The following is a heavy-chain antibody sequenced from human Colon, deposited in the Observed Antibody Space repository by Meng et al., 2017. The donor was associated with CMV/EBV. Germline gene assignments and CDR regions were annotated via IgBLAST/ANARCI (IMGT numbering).Heavy chain of an antibody. CDR2: IYDSRTT. CDR3: ARRTTDGHDSVRAFDI. CDR1: GGSISGNY. J-gene: IGHJ3*02. Sequence: SETLSLTCTVSGGSISGNYWTWIRQSPGTGLEWIGYIYDSRTTNYSPSLKSRVTMSLDTSKNQFSLKLSSVTAADSAVYFCARRTTDGHDSVRAFDIWGQGTMVTVSS. D-gene: IGHD4-17*01. V-gene: IGHV4-59*01.